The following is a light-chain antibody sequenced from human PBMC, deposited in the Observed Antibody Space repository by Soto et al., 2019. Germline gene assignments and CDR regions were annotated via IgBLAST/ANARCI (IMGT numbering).Light chain of an antibody. Sequence: EILLSQSPASVSLSPGDRVTLSCKASQTLTHQLAWYRHKPGQAPRLLIYGVSNRVTGIPARFSGSGSGTVFTLTISSLEPEDFAVYYCQQSSHWPLSFGGGTKLEIK. CDR1: QTLTHQ. V-gene: IGKV3-11*01. CDR3: QQSSHWPLS. J-gene: IGKJ4*01. CDR2: GVS.